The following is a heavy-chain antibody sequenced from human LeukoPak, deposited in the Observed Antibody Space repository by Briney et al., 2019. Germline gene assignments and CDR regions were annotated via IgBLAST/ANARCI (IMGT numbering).Heavy chain of an antibody. D-gene: IGHD2-15*01. CDR1: GFPFSRYA. V-gene: IGHV3-23*01. CDR3: AKDLQYCSGGSCYWDGFDY. CDR2: ISGSDGSR. Sequence: GGSLRLSCATSGFPFSRYAMSWVRQTPERGLEWVSVISGSDGSRYYADSVKGRFTISRDDSRNTVYLQMNNLRAEDTAVYYCAKDLQYCSGGSCYWDGFDYWGQGTLVTVSS. J-gene: IGHJ4*02.